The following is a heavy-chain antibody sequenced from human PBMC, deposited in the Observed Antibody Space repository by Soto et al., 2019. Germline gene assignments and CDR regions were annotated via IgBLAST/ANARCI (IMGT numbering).Heavy chain of an antibody. Sequence: QVQLQESGPGLVKPSETLSLTCTVSGGSISSYYWSWIRQPPGKGLEWIGYIYYSGSTNYNPSLKSRVTISVDTSKNQFSLKLSSVTAADTAVYYCARHRGSDYGDLPDYWGQGTLVTVSS. CDR1: GGSISSYY. V-gene: IGHV4-59*08. CDR2: IYYSGST. CDR3: ARHRGSDYGDLPDY. J-gene: IGHJ4*02. D-gene: IGHD4-17*01.